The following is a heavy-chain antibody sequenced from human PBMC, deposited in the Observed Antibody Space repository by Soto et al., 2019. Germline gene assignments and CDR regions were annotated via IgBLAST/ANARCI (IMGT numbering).Heavy chain of an antibody. Sequence: GGSLRLSCAASGFTFSKYGMHWVRQAPGKGLEWVALIWNDGIRKVYVDSVKGRFTISRDNSKNTLDLQMNNLRDEDTAVYYCARDDDNDANALDYWGPGTLVTAPQ. CDR3: ARDDDNDANALDY. J-gene: IGHJ4*02. CDR2: IWNDGIRK. V-gene: IGHV3-33*01. CDR1: GFTFSKYG.